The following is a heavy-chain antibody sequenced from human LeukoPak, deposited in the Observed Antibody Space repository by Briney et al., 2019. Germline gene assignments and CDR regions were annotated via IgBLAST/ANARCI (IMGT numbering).Heavy chain of an antibody. CDR2: IYYSGST. J-gene: IGHJ6*02. D-gene: IGHD6-19*01. CDR1: GGSISSYY. V-gene: IGHV4-59*01. CDR3: ARVDSGVDV. Sequence: SETLSLTCTVSGGSISSYYWSWIRQPPGKGLEWIGYIYYSGSTSYNPSLNSRVTISVDTSKNQFSLKLSSVTAADTAVYYCARVDSGVDVWGQGTTVTVSS.